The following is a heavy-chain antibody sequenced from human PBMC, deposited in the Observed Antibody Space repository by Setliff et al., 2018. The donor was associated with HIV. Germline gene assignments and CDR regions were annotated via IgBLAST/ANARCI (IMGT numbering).Heavy chain of an antibody. D-gene: IGHD3-16*01. Sequence: ASVKVSCKASGYTFTSYAMHWVRRAPGQRLEWMGWIHAGNGYTKYSQKFQGRVTFTRDTSASAAYMDLSSLRSEDTAVCYCARIWGIPPLYYFDYWGQGTLVTVSS. V-gene: IGHV1-3*01. J-gene: IGHJ4*02. CDR1: GYTFTSYA. CDR3: ARIWGIPPLYYFDY. CDR2: IHAGNGYT.